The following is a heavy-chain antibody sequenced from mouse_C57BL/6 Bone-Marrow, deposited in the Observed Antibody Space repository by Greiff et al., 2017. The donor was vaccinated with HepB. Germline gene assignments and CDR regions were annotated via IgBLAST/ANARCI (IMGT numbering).Heavy chain of an antibody. J-gene: IGHJ1*03. D-gene: IGHD1-1*01. CDR1: GYTFTSYW. V-gene: IGHV1-69*01. CDR2: IDPSDSYT. CDR3: AREGVYYGSSYVGWYFDV. Sequence: QVQLQQPGAELVMPGASVKLSCKASGYTFTSYWMHWVKQRPGQGLEWIGEIDPSDSYTNYNQKFKGKSTLTVDESSSTAYMQLSSLTSEDSAVYYCAREGVYYGSSYVGWYFDVWGTGTTVTVSS.